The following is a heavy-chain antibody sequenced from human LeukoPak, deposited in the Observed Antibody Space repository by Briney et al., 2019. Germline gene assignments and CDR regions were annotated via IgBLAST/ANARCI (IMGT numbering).Heavy chain of an antibody. CDR2: ISSNGGST. Sequence: GGSLRLSCAASGFTFSTYAMHWVRQAPGKGLEYVSAISSNGGSTYYANSVKGRFTISRDNPKNTLYLQMGSLRAEDMAVYYCARDPSVGGYYYYSMDVWGQGTTVTVSS. J-gene: IGHJ6*02. CDR1: GFTFSTYA. V-gene: IGHV3-64*01. D-gene: IGHD2-15*01. CDR3: ARDPSVGGYYYYSMDV.